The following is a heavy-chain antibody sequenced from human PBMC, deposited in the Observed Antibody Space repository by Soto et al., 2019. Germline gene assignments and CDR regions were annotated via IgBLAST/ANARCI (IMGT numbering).Heavy chain of an antibody. CDR3: AHSYCSGGSCYSGYFDY. CDR1: GFSLSTSGVG. D-gene: IGHD2-15*01. Sequence: QITLKESGPTLVKPTQTLTLTCTFSGFSLSTSGVGVGWIRQPPGKALEWLALIYWDDDKRYSPSLKSRLTVTTXISXNXVVLTMTNMDPVDTATYYCAHSYCSGGSCYSGYFDYWGQGTLVTVSS. V-gene: IGHV2-5*02. CDR2: IYWDDDK. J-gene: IGHJ4*02.